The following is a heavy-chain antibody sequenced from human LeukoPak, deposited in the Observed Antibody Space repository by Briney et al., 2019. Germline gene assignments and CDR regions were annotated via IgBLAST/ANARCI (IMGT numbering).Heavy chain of an antibody. CDR1: DYTFTNYG. V-gene: IGHV1-18*01. J-gene: IGHJ3*01. Sequence: GASVKVSCKASDYTFTNYGIGWVRQAPGQGLEWMGWISAHYGNTNYAQKLQGRVTMTTDTSTSTVYMELRSLRSDDTAVYYCARERPTDNAFDVWGQGTMVTASS. CDR3: ARERPTDNAFDV. D-gene: IGHD4-17*01. CDR2: ISAHYGNT.